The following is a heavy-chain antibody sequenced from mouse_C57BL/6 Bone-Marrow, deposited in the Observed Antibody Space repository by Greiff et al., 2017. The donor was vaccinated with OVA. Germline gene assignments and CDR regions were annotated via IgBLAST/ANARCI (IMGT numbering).Heavy chain of an antibody. CDR1: GFTFSDYY. Sequence: EVHLVESEGGLVQPGSSMKLSCTASGFTFSDYYMAWVRQVPEKGLEWVANINYDGSSTYYLDSLKSRFIISRDNAKNILYLQMSSLKSEDTATYYCARARPGYAMDYWGQGTSVTVSS. CDR3: ARARPGYAMDY. V-gene: IGHV5-16*01. J-gene: IGHJ4*01. CDR2: INYDGSST.